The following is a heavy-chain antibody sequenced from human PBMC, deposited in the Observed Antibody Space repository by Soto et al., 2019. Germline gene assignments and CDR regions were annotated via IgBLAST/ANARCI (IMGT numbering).Heavy chain of an antibody. CDR1: GHTFHNYA. V-gene: IGHV3-23*01. D-gene: IGHD2-15*01. Sequence: TGGSLRLSCVGSGHTFHNYAMTWVRQAPGKGLEWVKGISGSGGNTYYADSVKGRFTISRDNSKNTLYLQMNSLRAEDTAVYYCASRVGYCSGGSCYSADYYYGMDVWGQGTTVTVSS. CDR3: ASRVGYCSGGSCYSADYYYGMDV. J-gene: IGHJ6*02. CDR2: ISGSGGNT.